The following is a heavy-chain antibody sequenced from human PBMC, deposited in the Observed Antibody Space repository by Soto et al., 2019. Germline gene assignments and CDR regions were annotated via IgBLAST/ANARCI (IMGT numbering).Heavy chain of an antibody. V-gene: IGHV1-2*02. D-gene: IGHD3-10*01. Sequence: ASVKVSCKASGYTFTGYHMHWVRQAPGQGLEWMGWINPNSGGTNYAQKFQGRVTMTRDTSISTAYMELSRLRSDDTAVYYCARESGSGSYYTNYNWFDPWGQGTLVTVSS. J-gene: IGHJ5*02. CDR2: INPNSGGT. CDR1: GYTFTGYH. CDR3: ARESGSGSYYTNYNWFDP.